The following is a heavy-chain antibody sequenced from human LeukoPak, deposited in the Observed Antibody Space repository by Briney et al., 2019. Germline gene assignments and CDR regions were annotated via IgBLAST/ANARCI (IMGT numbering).Heavy chain of an antibody. CDR2: MNPNSGNT. D-gene: IGHD6-19*01. V-gene: IGHV1-8*01. CDR3: VGMYSSGWYGDAFDI. CDR1: GYTFTSYD. J-gene: IGHJ3*02. Sequence: ASVRLSCTASGYTFTSYDINWVRQAPGQGLEWMGWMNPNSGNTAYAQTFQGRVTITRNTSKSTAYMELRSPRSEDTAVYYCVGMYSSGWYGDAFDIGGQGTMVTVS.